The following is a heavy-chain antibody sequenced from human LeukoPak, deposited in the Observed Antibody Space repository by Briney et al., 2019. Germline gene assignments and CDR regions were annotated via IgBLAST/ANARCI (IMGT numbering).Heavy chain of an antibody. J-gene: IGHJ5*02. CDR3: AKVGDSTMVRGVLRFDP. D-gene: IGHD3-10*01. V-gene: IGHV3-23*01. Sequence: GGSLRLSCAASGLTFSSYDMSWVRQAPGKGLEWVSAISGSGRSTYYAASVKGRFIISRDNSKNTLYLQMNSLRAEDTAVYYCAKVGDSTMVRGVLRFDPWGQGTLVTVSS. CDR2: ISGSGRST. CDR1: GLTFSSYD.